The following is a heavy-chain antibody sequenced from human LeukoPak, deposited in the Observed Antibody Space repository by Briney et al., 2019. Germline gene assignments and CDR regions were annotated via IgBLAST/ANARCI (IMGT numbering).Heavy chain of an antibody. J-gene: IGHJ4*02. CDR1: GASVTSGPYY. CDR3: ARETAERYRGSYFDY. V-gene: IGHV4-30-2*01. CDR2: EN. D-gene: IGHD1-26*01. Sequence: SQTLSLTCTVYGASVTSGPYYWSWIRQPPWEGLEWIGWENNYNVSLRSRVIISVDRSKNQFSLTFISVTAADTAVYFCARETAERYRGSYFDYWGQGALVTVSS.